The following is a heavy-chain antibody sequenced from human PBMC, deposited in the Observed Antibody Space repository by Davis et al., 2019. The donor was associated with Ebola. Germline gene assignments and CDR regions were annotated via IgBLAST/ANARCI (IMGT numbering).Heavy chain of an antibody. J-gene: IGHJ5*02. CDR1: GGSISSSSYY. CDR3: ARAPRIRLGELSLRFDP. Sequence: MPSETLSLTCTVSGGSISSSSYYWSWIRQPPGKGLEWIGEINHSGSTNYNPSLKSRVTISVDTSKDQFSLKLSSVTAADTAVYYCARAPRIRLGELSLRFDPWGQGTLVTVSS. D-gene: IGHD3-16*02. CDR2: INHSGST. V-gene: IGHV4-39*07.